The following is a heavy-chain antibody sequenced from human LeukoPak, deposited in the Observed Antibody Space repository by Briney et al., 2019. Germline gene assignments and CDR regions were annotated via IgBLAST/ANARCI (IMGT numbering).Heavy chain of an antibody. CDR3: ARGALAAGERLKNNWFDP. CDR2: ISYDGDKK. Sequence: GGSLRLSCTASGFTFSNYAMHWVRQAPGKGLQWVAIISYDGDKKEYTDSVKGRLTISRDNSKNTLSLQMNRLRAEDTALYYCARGALAAGERLKNNWFDPWGQGTLVTVSS. CDR1: GFTFSNYA. V-gene: IGHV3-30-3*01. D-gene: IGHD6-13*01. J-gene: IGHJ5*02.